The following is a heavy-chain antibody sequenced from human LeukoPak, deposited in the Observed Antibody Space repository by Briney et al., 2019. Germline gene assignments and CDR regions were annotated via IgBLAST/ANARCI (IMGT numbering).Heavy chain of an antibody. CDR2: IYYSGST. D-gene: IGHD2-2*01. V-gene: IGHV4-31*03. J-gene: IGHJ4*02. CDR1: GGSISSGGYY. CDR3: ARASSVLLSYDY. Sequence: SETLSLTCTVSGGSISSGGYYWSWIRQHPGKGLEWIGYIYYSGSTYYNPSLKSRVTISVDTSKNQFSLKLSSVTAADTAVYYCARASSVLLSYDYWGQGTLVTVSS.